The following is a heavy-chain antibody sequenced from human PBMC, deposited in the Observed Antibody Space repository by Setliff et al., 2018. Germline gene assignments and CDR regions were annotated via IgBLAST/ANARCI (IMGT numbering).Heavy chain of an antibody. Sequence: PGESLTISCKGSGYSFTNYWIGWVRQMPGKGLEWMGIIYPGDSDTRYSPSFQGQVTISADKSINTAYLQWSSLKASDTAMYYCARRNTAMVYGFDIWGQGTMVTVSS. J-gene: IGHJ3*02. CDR3: ARRNTAMVYGFDI. V-gene: IGHV5-51*01. CDR2: IYPGDSDT. D-gene: IGHD5-18*01. CDR1: GYSFTNYW.